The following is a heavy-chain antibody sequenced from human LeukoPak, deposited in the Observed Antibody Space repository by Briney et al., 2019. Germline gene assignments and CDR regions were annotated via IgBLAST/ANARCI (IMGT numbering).Heavy chain of an antibody. CDR2: IIPIFGTA. Sequence: SVKVSCKASGGTFRSYAISWVRQAPGQGLEWMGGIIPIFGTANYAQKFQGRVTITADESTSTAYMELSSLRSEDTAVYYCARALRYFDWLFDYWGQGTLVTVSS. CDR1: GGTFRSYA. V-gene: IGHV1-69*01. CDR3: ARALRYFDWLFDY. J-gene: IGHJ4*02. D-gene: IGHD3-9*01.